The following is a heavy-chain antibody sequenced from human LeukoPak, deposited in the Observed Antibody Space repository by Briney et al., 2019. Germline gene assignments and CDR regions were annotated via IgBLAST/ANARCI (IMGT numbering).Heavy chain of an antibody. V-gene: IGHV1-18*01. CDR2: ISAYNGNT. CDR3: ARGLRYSGSSDAFDI. D-gene: IGHD1-26*01. CDR1: GYTFTSYG. J-gene: IGHJ3*02. Sequence: ASVKVSCKASGYTFTSYGISWVRQAPGQGLEWMGWISAYNGNTNYAQKFQGRVTMTRDTSISTAYMELSRLRSDDTAVYYCARGLRYSGSSDAFDIWGQGTMVTVSS.